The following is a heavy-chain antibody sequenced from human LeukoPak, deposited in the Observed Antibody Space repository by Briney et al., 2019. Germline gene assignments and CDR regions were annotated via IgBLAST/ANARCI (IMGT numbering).Heavy chain of an antibody. Sequence: PGGSLRLSCAASGFTFDDYAMHWVRQAPGKGLEWVSGISWNSGSIGYADSVKGRFTISRDNAKNSLYLQMNSLRAEDMALYYCARGYCSSTSCPMADYWGQGTLVTVSS. V-gene: IGHV3-9*03. CDR1: GFTFDDYA. CDR2: ISWNSGSI. D-gene: IGHD2-2*01. CDR3: ARGYCSSTSCPMADY. J-gene: IGHJ4*02.